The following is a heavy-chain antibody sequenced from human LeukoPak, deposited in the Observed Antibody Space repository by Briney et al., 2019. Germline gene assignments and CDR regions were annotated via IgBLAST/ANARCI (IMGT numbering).Heavy chain of an antibody. CDR1: GFTFSSYA. CDR2: ISYDGSNE. D-gene: IGHD5-12*01. V-gene: IGHV3-30*04. CDR3: ARGRSGDIVATIFDY. Sequence: GGSLRLSCAASGFTFSSYAMHWVRQAPGKGLEWVAVISYDGSNEYYADSVKGRFTVSRDNSKNTLYLQMNCLRAEDTAVYYCARGRSGDIVATIFDYWGQGTLVTVSS. J-gene: IGHJ4*02.